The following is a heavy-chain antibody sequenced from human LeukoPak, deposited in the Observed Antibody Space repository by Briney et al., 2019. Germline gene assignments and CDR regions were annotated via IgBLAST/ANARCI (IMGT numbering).Heavy chain of an antibody. Sequence: GGSLRLSCAASGFTFSSSSMNWARQAPGKGLEWVSSISISWTYIYYADSVKGRFTISRDNARSSLYLQMNSLRAEDTAVYYCARDSNPASWVTDAFDIWGQGTMVTVSS. CDR1: GFTFSSSS. V-gene: IGHV3-21*01. D-gene: IGHD2-2*01. J-gene: IGHJ3*02. CDR2: ISISWTYI. CDR3: ARDSNPASWVTDAFDI.